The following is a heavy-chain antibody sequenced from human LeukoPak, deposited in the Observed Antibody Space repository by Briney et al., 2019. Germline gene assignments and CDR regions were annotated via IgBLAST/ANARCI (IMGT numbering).Heavy chain of an antibody. CDR3: ARERTRGRFDP. Sequence: SETLSLTCTVSGGSIGSYYWSWIRQPPGKGLEWIGYIYYSGSTNYNPSLKSRVTISVDTSKNQFSLKLSSVTAADTAVYYCARERTRGRFDPWGQGTLVTVSS. CDR1: GGSIGSYY. J-gene: IGHJ5*02. CDR2: IYYSGST. V-gene: IGHV4-59*01.